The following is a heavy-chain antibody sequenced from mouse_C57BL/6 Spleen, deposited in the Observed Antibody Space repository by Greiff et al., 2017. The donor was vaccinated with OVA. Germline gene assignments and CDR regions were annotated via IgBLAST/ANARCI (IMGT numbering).Heavy chain of an antibody. CDR2: IWSGGST. D-gene: IGHD1-1*01. V-gene: IGHV2-2*01. J-gene: IGHJ1*03. CDR3: ARTPAVVAMYFDV. CDR1: GFSLTSYG. Sequence: VHLVESGPGLVQPSQSLSITCTVSGFSLTSYGVHWVRQSPGKGLEWLGVIWSGGSTDYNAAFISRLSISKDNSKSQVFFKMNSLQADDTAIYYCARTPAVVAMYFDVWGTGTTVTVSS.